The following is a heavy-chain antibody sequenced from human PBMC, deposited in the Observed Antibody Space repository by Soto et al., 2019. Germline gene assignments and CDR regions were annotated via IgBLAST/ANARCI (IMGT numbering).Heavy chain of an antibody. V-gene: IGHV3-23*01. CDR3: AKREGINVPFDY. CDR2: ISESGTNT. CDR1: GFTFSNYV. J-gene: IGHJ4*02. Sequence: PGGSLRLSCAASGFTFSNYVMSWVRQAPGKGLEWVSSISESGTNTYYADSVKGRFTISRDNSKNSLYLQMNSLRAEDTAVYYCAKREGINVPFDYWGQGALVTVSS. D-gene: IGHD2-15*01.